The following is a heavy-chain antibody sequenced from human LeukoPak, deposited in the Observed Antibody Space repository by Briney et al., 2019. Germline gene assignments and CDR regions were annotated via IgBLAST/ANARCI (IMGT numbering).Heavy chain of an antibody. Sequence: ASVKVSCKASGYTFTSYDINWVRQATGQGLEWMGWMNPNSGNTGYAQKFQGRVTMTRNTSISTAYMELSSLRSEDTAVYCCARGLKRSMVRGAQRYYFDYWGQGTLVTVSS. D-gene: IGHD3-10*01. CDR3: ARGLKRSMVRGAQRYYFDY. J-gene: IGHJ4*02. CDR1: GYTFTSYD. CDR2: MNPNSGNT. V-gene: IGHV1-8*01.